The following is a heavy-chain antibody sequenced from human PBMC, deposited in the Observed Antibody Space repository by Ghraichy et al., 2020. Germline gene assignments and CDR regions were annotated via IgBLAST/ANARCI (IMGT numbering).Heavy chain of an antibody. CDR1: GLSISPHY. CDR3: VRRAIMSTMTVFVN. CDR2: IFHSGTT. D-gene: IGHD5-24*01. J-gene: IGHJ4*02. V-gene: IGHV4-59*11. Sequence: SETLSLTCIVSGLSISPHYWGWIRQSPEKGLEYIGNIFHSGTTNYNPSLRGRVTMSVDTSKNQFSLQLTSVTAADTARYFCVRRAIMSTMTVFVNWGQGLLVVVSS.